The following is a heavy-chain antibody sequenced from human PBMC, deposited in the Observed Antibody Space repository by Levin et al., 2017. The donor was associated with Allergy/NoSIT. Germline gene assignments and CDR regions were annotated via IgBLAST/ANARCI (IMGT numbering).Heavy chain of an antibody. V-gene: IGHV3-30-3*01. Sequence: GGSLRLSCAASGFTFSSYAMHWVRQAPGKGLEWVAVISYDGSNKYYADSVKGRFTISRDNSKNTLFLQMNSLRPEDTAVYYCARDLADYGGNSGTDRFDYWGQGTLVTVSS. J-gene: IGHJ4*02. D-gene: IGHD4-23*01. CDR3: ARDLADYGGNSGTDRFDY. CDR1: GFTFSSYA. CDR2: ISYDGSNK.